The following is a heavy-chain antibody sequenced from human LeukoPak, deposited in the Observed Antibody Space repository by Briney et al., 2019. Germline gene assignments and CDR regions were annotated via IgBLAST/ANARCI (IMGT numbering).Heavy chain of an antibody. CDR1: GFTFSSYG. CDR3: ARESGDGYFDY. CDR2: IWYDGSNK. D-gene: IGHD3-10*01. V-gene: IGHV3-33*01. Sequence: GGSLRPSCAASGFTFSSYGMHWVRQAPGKGLEWVAVIWYDGSNKYYADSVKGRFTISRDNSKNTLYLQMNSLRAEDTAVYYCARESGDGYFDYWGQGTLVTVSS. J-gene: IGHJ4*02.